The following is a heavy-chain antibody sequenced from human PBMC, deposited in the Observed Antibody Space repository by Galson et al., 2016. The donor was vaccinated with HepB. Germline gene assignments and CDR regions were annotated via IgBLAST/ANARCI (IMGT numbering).Heavy chain of an antibody. Sequence: TLSLTCAVSGGSTNSGAYSWNWIRQPPGKGLEWIGQVYLSGNTYYNPSLKSRVTISLDRSKNQFSLNLTSVTAADTAVYYCARGAYAYYMDVWGKGTTVTVSS. CDR3: ARGAYAYYMDV. V-gene: IGHV4-30-2*01. CDR2: VYLSGNT. D-gene: IGHD4-17*01. J-gene: IGHJ6*03. CDR1: GGSTNSGAYS.